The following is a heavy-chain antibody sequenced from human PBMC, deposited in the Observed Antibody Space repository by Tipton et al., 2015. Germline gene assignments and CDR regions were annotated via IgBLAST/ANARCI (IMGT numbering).Heavy chain of an antibody. V-gene: IGHV3-15*07. D-gene: IGHD5-24*01. CDR2: IKSKAYGATI. CDR3: ASPGRRDAYNFLGY. Sequence: SLRLSCAASGFSFSDAWMNWVRQAPGKGLEWVGRIKSKAYGATIDYAAPVKARFTISKDDSKNTLFLEMNSLKAEDTAVYYCASPGRRDAYNFLGYWGQGTLVTVSA. CDR1: GFSFSDAW. J-gene: IGHJ4*02.